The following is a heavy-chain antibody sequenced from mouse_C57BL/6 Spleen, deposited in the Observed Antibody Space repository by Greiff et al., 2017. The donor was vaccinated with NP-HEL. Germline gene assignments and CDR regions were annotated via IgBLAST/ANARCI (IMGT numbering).Heavy chain of an antibody. J-gene: IGHJ2*01. CDR2: IDPEDGET. Sequence: VQLKESGAELVKPGASVKLSCTASGFNIKDYYMHWVKQRTEQGLEWIGRIDPEDGETKYAQKFQGKATITADTSSNTAYLQLSRLTSEDTAVDDCASQYYGRDYWGQGTTLTVSA. CDR3: ASQYYGRDY. V-gene: IGHV14-2*01. D-gene: IGHD1-1*01. CDR1: GFNIKDYY.